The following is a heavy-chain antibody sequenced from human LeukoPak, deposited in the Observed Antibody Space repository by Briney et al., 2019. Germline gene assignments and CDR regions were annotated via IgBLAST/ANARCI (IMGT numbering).Heavy chain of an antibody. CDR2: MNPNSGNT. V-gene: IGHV1-8*01. J-gene: IGHJ5*02. Sequence: ASVKVSCKASGYTFTSYDINWVRQATGQGLEWMGWMNPNSGNTGYAQKFQGRVTITRNTSISTAYMELSSLRSEDTAVYYCARVPSRHSSSSGRARDPRKNWFDPWGQGTLVTVSS. CDR3: ARVPSRHSSSSGRARDPRKNWFDP. CDR1: GYTFTSYD. D-gene: IGHD6-6*01.